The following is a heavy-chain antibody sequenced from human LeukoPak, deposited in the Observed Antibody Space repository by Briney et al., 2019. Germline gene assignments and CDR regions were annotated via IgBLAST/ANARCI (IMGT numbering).Heavy chain of an antibody. Sequence: ASVKVSCKASGYTFTGYYMHWVRQAPGQGLEWMGWINPNSGGTNYAQKFQGRVTMTRDTSISTAYMELSSLRSEDTAVYYCAGGGGYCSSTSCYEIWKMRSNFDYWGQGTLVTVSS. CDR1: GYTFTGYY. V-gene: IGHV1-2*02. J-gene: IGHJ4*02. CDR2: INPNSGGT. D-gene: IGHD2-2*01. CDR3: AGGGGYCSSTSCYEIWKMRSNFDY.